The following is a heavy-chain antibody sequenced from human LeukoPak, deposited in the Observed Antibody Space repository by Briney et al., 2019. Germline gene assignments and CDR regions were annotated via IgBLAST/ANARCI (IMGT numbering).Heavy chain of an antibody. CDR1: GASMRTHY. Sequence: SETLSLTCTVSGASMRTHYWSWIRQPPGEGLEWIGYFSYSGSTNYNPSLKSRVTLSVDTSTNQFSLKLNSTTAADTAVYYCARGERLGPDYWGQGTLVTVSS. CDR2: FSYSGST. J-gene: IGHJ4*02. V-gene: IGHV4-59*11. CDR3: ARGERLGPDY. D-gene: IGHD7-27*01.